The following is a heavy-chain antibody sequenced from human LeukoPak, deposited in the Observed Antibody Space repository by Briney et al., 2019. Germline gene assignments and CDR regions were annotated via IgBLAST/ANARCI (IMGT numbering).Heavy chain of an antibody. CDR3: ARFKTALGYYYYYYGMDV. J-gene: IGHJ6*02. CDR2: MNPNSGNT. V-gene: IGHV1-8*01. Sequence: ASVKVPCKASGYTFTSYDINWVRQATGQGLEWMGWMNPNSGNTGYAQKFQGRVTMTRNTSISTAYMELSSLRSEDTAVYYCARFKTALGYYYYYYGMDVWGQGTTVTVSS. CDR1: GYTFTSYD. D-gene: IGHD5-18*01.